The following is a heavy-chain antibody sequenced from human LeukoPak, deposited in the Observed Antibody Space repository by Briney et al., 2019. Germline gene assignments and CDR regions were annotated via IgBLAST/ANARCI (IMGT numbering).Heavy chain of an antibody. V-gene: IGHV1-69*04. Sequence: SVKVSCKASGGTFSSYTISWVRQAPGQRLEWMGRIIPILGIANYAQKFQGRVTITADKSTSTAYMELSSLRSEDTAVYYCARDQYYDFWSGYIFDYWGQGTLVTVSS. CDR1: GGTFSSYT. CDR2: IIPILGIA. D-gene: IGHD3-3*01. J-gene: IGHJ4*02. CDR3: ARDQYYDFWSGYIFDY.